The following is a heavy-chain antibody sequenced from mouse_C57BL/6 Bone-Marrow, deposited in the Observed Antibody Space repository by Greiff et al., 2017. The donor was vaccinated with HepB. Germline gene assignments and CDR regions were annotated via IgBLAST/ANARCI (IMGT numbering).Heavy chain of an antibody. D-gene: IGHD1-1*01. V-gene: IGHV1-20*01. CDR3: AREGITTVVDY. CDR1: GYSFTGYF. J-gene: IGHJ2*01. Sequence: SGPELVKPGDSVKISCKASGYSFTGYFMNWVMQSHGKSLEWIGRINPYNGDTFYNQKFKGKATLTVDKSSSTAHMELRSLTSEDSAVYYCAREGITTVVDYWGQGTTLTVSS. CDR2: INPYNGDT.